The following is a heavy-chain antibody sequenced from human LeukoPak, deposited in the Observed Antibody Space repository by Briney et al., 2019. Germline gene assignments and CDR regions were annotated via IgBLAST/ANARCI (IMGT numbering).Heavy chain of an antibody. Sequence: GGSLRLSCAASGFTFSRYAMNWVRQAPGKGLEWVSVISGDTTDYAGSVKGRFTISRDNPKNILYLQMNSLRAEDTAVYYCAKGLNGETWGGGFDYWGQGTLVTVSS. J-gene: IGHJ4*02. V-gene: IGHV3-23*01. D-gene: IGHD3-16*01. CDR2: ISGDTT. CDR1: GFTFSRYA. CDR3: AKGLNGETWGGGFDY.